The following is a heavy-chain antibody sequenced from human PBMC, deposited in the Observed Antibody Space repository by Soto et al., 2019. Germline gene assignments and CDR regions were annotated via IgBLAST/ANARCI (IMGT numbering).Heavy chain of an antibody. D-gene: IGHD2-15*01. Sequence: PSETLSLTCAVYGGSFSGYYWSWIRQPPGKGLEWIGEINHSGSTNYNPSLKSRVTISVDTSKNQFSLKLSSVTAADTAVYYCARLFGVCSGGSCYSFRFDPWGQGTLVTVS. V-gene: IGHV4-34*01. CDR3: ARLFGVCSGGSCYSFRFDP. CDR2: INHSGST. CDR1: GGSFSGYY. J-gene: IGHJ5*02.